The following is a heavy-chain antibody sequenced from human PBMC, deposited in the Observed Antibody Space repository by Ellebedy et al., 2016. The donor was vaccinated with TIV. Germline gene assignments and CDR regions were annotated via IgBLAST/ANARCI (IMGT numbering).Heavy chain of an antibody. J-gene: IGHJ3*02. Sequence: GGSLRLXCAASGFTFSNYAMSWVRQAPGKGLEWVSAITGIGTSTYYADSVKGRFTISRDNSKNTLSLQMNSLRADDTAIYYCAKPMVPGGRFDAFDIWGQGTLVTVSS. D-gene: IGHD3-10*01. V-gene: IGHV3-23*01. CDR3: AKPMVPGGRFDAFDI. CDR2: ITGIGTST. CDR1: GFTFSNYA.